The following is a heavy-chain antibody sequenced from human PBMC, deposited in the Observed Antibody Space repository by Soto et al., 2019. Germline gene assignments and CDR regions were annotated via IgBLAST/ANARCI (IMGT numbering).Heavy chain of an antibody. V-gene: IGHV1-2*02. CDR1: GYTFTGYY. D-gene: IGHD2-15*01. CDR3: ARERVGDIVVVVPATSDSAFAI. Sequence: ASVKVSCKASGYTFTGYYMHWVRQAPGQGLEWMGWINPKSGGTNYAQKFKGRVTMTRDTSINTTYMELSRLRSDDAAVYYCARERVGDIVVVVPATSDSAFAIWGQGTMVTVSS. J-gene: IGHJ3*02. CDR2: INPKSGGT.